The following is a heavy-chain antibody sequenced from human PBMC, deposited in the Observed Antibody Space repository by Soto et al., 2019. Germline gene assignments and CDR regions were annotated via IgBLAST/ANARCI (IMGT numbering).Heavy chain of an antibody. D-gene: IGHD2-21*02. CDR3: ARDHLILPAHDLFYGSDV. CDR2: IPQDGVDG. CDR1: GFTFSMYS. V-gene: IGHV3-7*03. J-gene: IGHJ6*02. Sequence: HPGGSLRLSCEVSGFTFSMYSMSWVRQSPGKGLEWVAKIPQDGVDGHYADSVKGRFTISRDNGKNSLYLQLNSLRAEDTAVYYCARDHLILPAHDLFYGSDVWGRGATVTVSS.